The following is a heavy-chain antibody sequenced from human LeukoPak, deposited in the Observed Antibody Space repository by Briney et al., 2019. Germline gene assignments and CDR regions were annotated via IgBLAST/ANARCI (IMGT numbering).Heavy chain of an antibody. CDR1: GLTFSTYE. J-gene: IGHJ6*03. V-gene: IGHV3-48*03. D-gene: IGHD5-12*01. Sequence: GGSLRLSCAASGLTFSTYEMNWVRQAPGKGLEWVSYISSSGRTIYYIDSVKGRFTISRDNTKNSLYLQMNSLRAEDTAVYYCARDEYSGLYYYMDVWGKGTTVTVSS. CDR2: ISSSGRTI. CDR3: ARDEYSGLYYYMDV.